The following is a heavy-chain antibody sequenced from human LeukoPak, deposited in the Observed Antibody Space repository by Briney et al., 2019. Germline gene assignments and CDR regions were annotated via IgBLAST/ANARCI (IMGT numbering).Heavy chain of an antibody. Sequence: ASVNASCKASGFTFTSSAMQGVRQARGQRGEGMGWIDVGSGNTNYAQKFQERVTITRDMATSTAYMELSSLRSEDTAVYYCAADPRGYYDSSGYYDGDAFDIWGQGTMVTVSS. CDR2: IDVGSGNT. J-gene: IGHJ3*02. V-gene: IGHV1-58*02. CDR3: AADPRGYYDSSGYYDGDAFDI. D-gene: IGHD3-22*01. CDR1: GFTFTSSA.